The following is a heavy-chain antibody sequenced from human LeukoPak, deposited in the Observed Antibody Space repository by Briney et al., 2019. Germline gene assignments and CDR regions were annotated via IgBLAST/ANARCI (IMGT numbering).Heavy chain of an antibody. J-gene: IGHJ4*02. V-gene: IGHV1-69*05. CDR2: IIPIFGTA. Sequence: SVKVSCKASGGTFSSYAISWVRQAPGQGLGWMGRIIPIFGTANYAQKFQGRVTITTDVSTSTAYMELSSLRSEDTAVYYCARDAGRDGYNLSDYWGQGTLVTVSS. CDR1: GGTFSSYA. D-gene: IGHD5-24*01. CDR3: ARDAGRDGYNLSDY.